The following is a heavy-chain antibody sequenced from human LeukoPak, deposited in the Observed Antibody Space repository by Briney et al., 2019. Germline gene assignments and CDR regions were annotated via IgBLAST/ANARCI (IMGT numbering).Heavy chain of an antibody. J-gene: IGHJ4*02. V-gene: IGHV4-39*07. Sequence: SETLSLTCTVSGGSISSSSYYWGWIRQPPGKGPEWIGSIYYSGSTYYNPSLKSRVTISVDTSKNQFSLKLSSVTAADTAVYYCARGIAAAGTPFDYWGQGTLVTVSS. CDR2: IYYSGST. CDR1: GGSISSSSYY. D-gene: IGHD6-13*01. CDR3: ARGIAAAGTPFDY.